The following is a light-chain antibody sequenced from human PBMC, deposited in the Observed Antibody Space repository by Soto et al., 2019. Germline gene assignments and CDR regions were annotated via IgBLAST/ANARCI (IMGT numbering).Light chain of an antibody. V-gene: IGKV1-5*01. Sequence: DIQMTQSPSTLSASVGDKVTITCLASQSLSSWLAWYQQKPGKAPKLLIYDASSLESGVPSRFSGSGSGTEFTLTISILQPDYFATYYCQQYNSYSGWTFCQGTKVDIK. CDR2: DAS. J-gene: IGKJ1*01. CDR3: QQYNSYSGWT. CDR1: QSLSSW.